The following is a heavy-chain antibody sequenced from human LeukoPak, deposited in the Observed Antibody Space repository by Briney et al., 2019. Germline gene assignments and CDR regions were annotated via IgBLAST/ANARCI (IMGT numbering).Heavy chain of an antibody. CDR1: GGTLSSYA. CDR3: AIPRGPPAASAHWFDP. V-gene: IGHV1-69*13. J-gene: IGHJ5*02. D-gene: IGHD2-2*01. Sequence: SVKVSCKASGGTLSSYAISWVRQAPGQGLEWMGGIIPIFGTANYAQKFQGRVTITADESTSTAYMELSSLRSEDTAVYYCAIPRGPPAASAHWFDPWGQGTLATVSS. CDR2: IIPIFGTA.